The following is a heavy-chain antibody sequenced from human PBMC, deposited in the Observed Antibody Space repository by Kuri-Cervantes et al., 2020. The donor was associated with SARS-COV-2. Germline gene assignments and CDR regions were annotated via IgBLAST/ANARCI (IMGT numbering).Heavy chain of an antibody. CDR1: GYTFTGYY. J-gene: IGHJ4*02. CDR3: ARGYGSGSEPVISDY. V-gene: IGHV1-2*02. CDR2: INPNSGDT. D-gene: IGHD3-10*01. Sequence: ASVKVSCKASGYTFTGYYMHWVRQAPGQGLEWMGWINPNSGDTNYAQKFQGRVTMTRDTSISTAYMELSRLRSDDTAVYYCARGYGSGSEPVISDYWGQGTLVTVSS.